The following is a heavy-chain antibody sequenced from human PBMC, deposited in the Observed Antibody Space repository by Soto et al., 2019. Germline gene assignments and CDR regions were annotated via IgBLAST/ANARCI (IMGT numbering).Heavy chain of an antibody. CDR3: ARDIGTAMVSDAFDI. D-gene: IGHD5-18*01. CDR1: GGSISIYY. V-gene: IGHV4-4*07. J-gene: IGHJ3*02. CDR2: IYTSGST. Sequence: SEALSLTCTVSGGSISIYYWSWIRHPAGKGLEWIGRIYTSGSTNYNPSLKSRVTMSVDTSKNQFSLKLSSVTAADTAVYYCARDIGTAMVSDAFDIWGQGTMVTVSS.